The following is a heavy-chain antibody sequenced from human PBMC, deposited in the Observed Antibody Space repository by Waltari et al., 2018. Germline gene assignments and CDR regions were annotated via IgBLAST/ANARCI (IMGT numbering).Heavy chain of an antibody. CDR1: GFTFSSYS. D-gene: IGHD3-3*01. J-gene: IGHJ4*02. V-gene: IGHV3-48*01. CDR2: ISSSSSTI. CDR3: ARDVYDFWSGYYNYFDY. Sequence: EVQLVESGGGLVQPGGSLRLSCAASGFTFSSYSMNWVRQAPGKGREWVSDISSSSSTINYADSVKGRFTISRDNAKNSLYLQMNSLRAEDTAVDYCARDVYDFWSGYYNYFDYWGQGTLVTVSS.